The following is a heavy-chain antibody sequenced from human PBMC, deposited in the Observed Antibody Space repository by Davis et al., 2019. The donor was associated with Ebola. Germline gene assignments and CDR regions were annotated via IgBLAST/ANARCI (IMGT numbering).Heavy chain of an antibody. D-gene: IGHD3-10*01. J-gene: IGHJ4*02. CDR1: GFTFSGSA. CDR2: IRSKANSYAT. V-gene: IGHV3-73*01. Sequence: PGGSLRLSCAASGFTFSGSAMHWVRQASGKGLEWVGRIRSKANSYATAYAASVKGRFTISRDDSKNTAYLQMNSLKTEDTAVYYCTSGLLYGSGSYNDYWGQGTLVTVSS. CDR3: TSGLLYGSGSYNDY.